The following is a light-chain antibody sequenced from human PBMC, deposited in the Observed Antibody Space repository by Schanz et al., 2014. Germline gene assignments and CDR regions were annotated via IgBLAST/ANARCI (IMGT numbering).Light chain of an antibody. V-gene: IGKV4-1*01. Sequence: DIVMTQSPDSLAVSLGERATIHCRSSQSVLWTSNNKNFLAWYKQTPGQPPKLLIYWASTRESGVPDRFSGSGSGTDFTLTISSLQAEDVAIYYCVQHYGNPTFGGGTKVEIK. CDR1: QSVLWTSNNKNF. J-gene: IGKJ4*01. CDR3: VQHYGNPT. CDR2: WAS.